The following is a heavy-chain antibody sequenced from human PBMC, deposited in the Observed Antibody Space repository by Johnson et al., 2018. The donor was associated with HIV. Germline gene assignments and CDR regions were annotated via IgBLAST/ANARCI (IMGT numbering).Heavy chain of an antibody. CDR3: AKEKRSSSWYLGGFDI. CDR1: GFTFSSYA. Sequence: DVQLVESGGGLVQPGGSLRLSCAASGFTFSSYAMSWVRQAPGKGLEWVSAIGTAGDTYYPGSVKGRFTSSRENAKNSLYLQMNSLRAGDTALYYCAKEKRSSSWYLGGFDIWGQGTMVTVSS. V-gene: IGHV3-13*01. J-gene: IGHJ3*02. CDR2: IGTAGDT. D-gene: IGHD6-13*01.